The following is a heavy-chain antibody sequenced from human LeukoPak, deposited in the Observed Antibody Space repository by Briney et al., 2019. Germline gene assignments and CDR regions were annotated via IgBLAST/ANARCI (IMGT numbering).Heavy chain of an antibody. CDR3: ASSGSDCSGGSCYSDHAFDI. D-gene: IGHD2-15*01. V-gene: IGHV1-3*01. CDR2: INAGNGNT. CDR1: GYTFTSYG. Sequence: GASVKVSCKASGYTFTSYGISWVRQAPGQRLEWMGWINAGNGNTKYSQKFQGRVTITRDTSASTAYMELSSLRSEDTAVYYCASSGSDCSGGSCYSDHAFDIWGQGTMVTVSS. J-gene: IGHJ3*02.